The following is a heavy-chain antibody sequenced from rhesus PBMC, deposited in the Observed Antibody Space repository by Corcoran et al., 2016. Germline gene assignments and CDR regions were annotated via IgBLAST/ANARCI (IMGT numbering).Heavy chain of an antibody. D-gene: IGHD5-36*01. CDR2: ISWNSGTI. CDR3: TRATVATVFDY. V-gene: IGHV3-134*01. Sequence: EVQLVESGGALAQPGGSLRLSCAASGFTFDDYAMHWVRQAPGKGLEWVSRISWNSGTIYYADSVKGRFTISRDNAKNSLFLQMDRLRAECTAVYYCTRATVATVFDYWGQGVLVTVSS. J-gene: IGHJ4*01. CDR1: GFTFDDYA.